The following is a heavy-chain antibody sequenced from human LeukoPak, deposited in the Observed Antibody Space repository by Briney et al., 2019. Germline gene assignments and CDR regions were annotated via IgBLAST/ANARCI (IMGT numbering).Heavy chain of an antibody. D-gene: IGHD4-17*01. V-gene: IGHV3-7*03. CDR2: IKQDGSEK. J-gene: IGHJ3*02. CDR1: GFTFSSYW. CDR3: ARDGTTVTTGNAFDI. Sequence: GGSLRLSCAASGFTFSSYWMSWVRQAPGKGLEWVANIKQDGSEKYYVDSVKGRFTISRDNAKNSLYLQMNSLGAEDTAVYYCARDGTTVTTGNAFDIWGQGTMVTVSS.